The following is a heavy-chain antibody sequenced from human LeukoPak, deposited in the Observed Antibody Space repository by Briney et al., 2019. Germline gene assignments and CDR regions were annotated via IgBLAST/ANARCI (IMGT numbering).Heavy chain of an antibody. CDR2: ISYDGSNK. V-gene: IGHV3-30-3*01. CDR3: ARDHHTSYYDFWSGYWFGMDV. J-gene: IGHJ6*02. Sequence: GGSLRLSCAASGFTFSSYAMHWVRQAPGKGLEWVAVISYDGSNKYYADSVKGRFTISRDNSKNTLYLQMSSLRAEDTAVYYCARDHHTSYYDFWSGYWFGMDVWGQGTTVTVSS. CDR1: GFTFSSYA. D-gene: IGHD3-3*01.